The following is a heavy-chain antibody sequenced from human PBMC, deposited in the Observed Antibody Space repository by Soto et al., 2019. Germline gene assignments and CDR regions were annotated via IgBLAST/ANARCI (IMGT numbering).Heavy chain of an antibody. V-gene: IGHV1-18*01. CDR3: ARGTGGNWAAFDI. CDR2: ISAYNDNT. J-gene: IGHJ3*02. Sequence: ASVKVSCKPSGYTFSSYAISWVRQAPGQGLEWMGWISAYNDNTNYVQKLQGRVTMTTDTSTSTAYLELRSLRSDDTAVYYCARGTGGNWAAFDIWGQGTMVTVSS. D-gene: IGHD2-15*01. CDR1: GYTFSSYA.